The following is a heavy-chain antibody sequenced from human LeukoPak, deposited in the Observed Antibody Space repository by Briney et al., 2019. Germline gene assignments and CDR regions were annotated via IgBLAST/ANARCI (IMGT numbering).Heavy chain of an antibody. CDR1: GFTFSSYA. J-gene: IGHJ4*02. V-gene: IGHV3-30-3*01. CDR2: TSYDGSNK. D-gene: IGHD3-10*01. Sequence: TGGSLRLSCAASGFTFSSYAMHWVRQAPGKGLEWVAVTSYDGSNKYYADSVKGRFTISRDNSKNTLYLQMNSLRAEDTAVYYCARGPYGSGSYHYFDYWGQGTLVTVSS. CDR3: ARGPYGSGSYHYFDY.